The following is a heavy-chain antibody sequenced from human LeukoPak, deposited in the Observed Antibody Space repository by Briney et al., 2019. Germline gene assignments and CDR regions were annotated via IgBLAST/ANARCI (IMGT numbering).Heavy chain of an antibody. CDR1: GDSVSRNSAA. CDR2: THYKSKWYN. CDR3: ASASEEEDTAMEY. Sequence: SQTLSLTCAISGDSVSRNSAAWNWIRQSPSRGLEWLGRTHYKSKWYNNFAVSVKSRITINPDTSKNQFSLQLKSVTPEDTAVYYCASASEEEDTAMEYWGQGILVTVSS. V-gene: IGHV6-1*01. D-gene: IGHD5-18*01. J-gene: IGHJ4*02.